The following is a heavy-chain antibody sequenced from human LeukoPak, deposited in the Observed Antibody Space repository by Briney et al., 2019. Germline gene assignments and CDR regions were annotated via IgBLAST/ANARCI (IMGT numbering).Heavy chain of an antibody. D-gene: IGHD6-19*01. CDR1: GFTVSSNY. Sequence: GSLRLSCAASGFTVSSNYMSWVRQAPGKGLEWIGYIYYSGSTNYNPSLKSRVTISVDTSKNQFSLKLSSVTAADTAVYYCAAQYSSGWARDYWGQGTLVTVSS. J-gene: IGHJ4*02. V-gene: IGHV4-59*08. CDR3: AAQYSSGWARDY. CDR2: IYYSGST.